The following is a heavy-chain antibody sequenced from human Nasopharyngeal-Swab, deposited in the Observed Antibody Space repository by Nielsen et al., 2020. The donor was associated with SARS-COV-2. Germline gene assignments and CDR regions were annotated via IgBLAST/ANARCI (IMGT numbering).Heavy chain of an antibody. V-gene: IGHV3-33*01. J-gene: IGHJ4*02. CDR3: ASFAATTVTSRRPTNNFDY. Sequence: GESLKISCAASGFTFSSYGMHWVRQAPGKGLEWVAVIWYDGSNKYYADSVKGRFTISRDNSKNTLYLQMNSLRAEDTAVYYCASFAATTVTSRRPTNNFDYWGQGTLVTVSS. CDR2: IWYDGSNK. D-gene: IGHD4-11*01. CDR1: GFTFSSYG.